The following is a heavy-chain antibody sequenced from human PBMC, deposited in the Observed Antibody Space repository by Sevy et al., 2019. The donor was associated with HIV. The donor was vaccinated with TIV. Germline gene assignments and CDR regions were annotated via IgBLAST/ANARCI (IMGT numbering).Heavy chain of an antibody. Sequence: GGSLRLSCAASGFTCSDYYMSWIRQAPGKGLEWVSYISTSSSYTNYADSVKGRFTISRDNAKSSLYLHMNSLRAEDTAVYYCARARYTSGWGYFDYWGQGTLVTVSS. CDR3: ARARYTSGWGYFDY. CDR2: ISTSSSYT. CDR1: GFTCSDYY. D-gene: IGHD6-19*01. J-gene: IGHJ4*02. V-gene: IGHV3-11*06.